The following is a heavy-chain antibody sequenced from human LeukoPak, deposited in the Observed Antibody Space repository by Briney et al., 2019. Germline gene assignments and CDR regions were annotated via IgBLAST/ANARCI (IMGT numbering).Heavy chain of an antibody. J-gene: IGHJ5*02. CDR3: ARDVIMGGSQGWFDP. Sequence: ASVKVSCKASGYTFTDYVIHWVRQAPGQGLECMGWINPKSGVSENTEKFQGRFTMTRDTSISTAYMELSRLTYDDTATYYCARDVIMGGSQGWFDPWGQGTLVTVSS. D-gene: IGHD2-8*01. CDR2: INPKSGVS. V-gene: IGHV1-2*02. CDR1: GYTFTDYV.